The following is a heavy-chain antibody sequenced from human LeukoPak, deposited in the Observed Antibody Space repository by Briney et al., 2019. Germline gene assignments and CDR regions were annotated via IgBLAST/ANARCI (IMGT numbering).Heavy chain of an antibody. D-gene: IGHD2-2*02. Sequence: ASETLSLTCTVSGGSISSYYLSWIRQPAGKGLEWIGRIYISRSTNYNPSLKGRVTMSVDTSENQFSLKLSSVTAADTAVYYCASTKIIKGYCSSSSCYTGWFDPWGQGTLVTVSS. CDR3: ASTKIIKGYCSSSSCYTGWFDP. V-gene: IGHV4-4*07. J-gene: IGHJ5*02. CDR1: GGSISSYY. CDR2: IYISRST.